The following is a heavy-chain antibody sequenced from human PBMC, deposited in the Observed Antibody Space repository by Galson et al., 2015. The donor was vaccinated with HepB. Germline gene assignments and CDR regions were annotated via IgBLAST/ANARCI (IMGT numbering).Heavy chain of an antibody. J-gene: IGHJ6*04. CDR1: GFTFSSYC. CDR2: ITSSSSTI. V-gene: IGHV3-48*01. Sequence: FLRLSCGASGFTFSSYCMKWVRQAPGEGVGWVLYITSSSSTIYYADSVKGRFTISRDNAKNSLYLQMNSLRVEDTAVYYCARLPRSNPGGVWGKGTTVTVSS. CDR3: ARLPRSNPGGV. D-gene: IGHD4-11*01.